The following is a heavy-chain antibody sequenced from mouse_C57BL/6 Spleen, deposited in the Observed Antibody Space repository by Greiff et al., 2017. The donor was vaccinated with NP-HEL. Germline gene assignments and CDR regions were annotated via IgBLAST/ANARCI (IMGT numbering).Heavy chain of an antibody. CDR3: ARGYRGYAMDY. D-gene: IGHD2-14*01. Sequence: QVQLQQPGAELVRPGSSVKLSCKASGYTFTSYWMDWVKQRPGQGLEWIGNIYPSDSETHYNQKFKDKATLTVDKSSSTAYMQLSSLTSEDSAVYYCARGYRGYAMDYWGQGTSVTVSS. V-gene: IGHV1-61*01. J-gene: IGHJ4*01. CDR1: GYTFTSYW. CDR2: IYPSDSET.